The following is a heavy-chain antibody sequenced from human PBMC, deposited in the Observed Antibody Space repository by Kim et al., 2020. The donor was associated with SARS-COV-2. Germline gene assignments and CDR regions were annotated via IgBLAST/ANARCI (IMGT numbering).Heavy chain of an antibody. J-gene: IGHJ4*02. CDR1: GGSFSGYY. Sequence: SETLSLTCAVYGGSFSGYYWSWIRQPPGKGLEWIGEINHSGSTNYNPSLKSRVTISVDTSKNQFSLKLSSVTAADTAVYYCASLGRFYYGSGSYYKSWGQGTLGTVSS. CDR2: INHSGST. V-gene: IGHV4-34*01. D-gene: IGHD3-10*01. CDR3: ASLGRFYYGSGSYYKS.